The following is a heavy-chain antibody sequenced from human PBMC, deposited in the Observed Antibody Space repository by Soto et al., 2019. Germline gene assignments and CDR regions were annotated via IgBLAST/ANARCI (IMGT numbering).Heavy chain of an antibody. V-gene: IGHV4-59*01. CDR3: ARSDGRY. CDR2: IYYSGST. CDR1: GGSTRSYY. Sequence: PETLSLTYAVSGGSTRSYYWSWIRQPPGKGLEWIGYIYYSGSTNYNPSLKSRVTISVDTSKNQFSLKLSSVTAADTAVYYCARSDGRYWGQGTLVTVS. J-gene: IGHJ4*02.